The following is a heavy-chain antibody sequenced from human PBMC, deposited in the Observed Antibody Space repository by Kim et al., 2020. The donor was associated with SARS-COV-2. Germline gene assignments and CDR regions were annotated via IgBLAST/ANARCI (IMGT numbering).Heavy chain of an antibody. CDR1: GFSISTYS. V-gene: IGHV3-48*01. J-gene: IGHJ6*03. Sequence: GGSLRLSCSASGFSISTYSMNWVRQAPGRGLEWISYISTGGGSIYYAGALKGRFTISRDNARNSLYLQMDSLRAEDTAVYYCARECPGGSSAKCYYHY. CDR3: ARECPGGSSAKCYYHY. CDR2: ISTGGGSI. D-gene: IGHD2-2*01.